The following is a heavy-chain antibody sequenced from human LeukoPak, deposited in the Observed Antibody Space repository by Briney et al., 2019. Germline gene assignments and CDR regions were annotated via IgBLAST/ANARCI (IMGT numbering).Heavy chain of an antibody. Sequence: GGSLRLSCVASGFTFSSYAMNWVRQAPGKGLEWGSGISSGTYYPDSVKGRFTISRDNSKNTLYLQMNSLRAEDTAVYYCTRGVAVAGSWYWFDPWGQGTLVTVSS. D-gene: IGHD6-19*01. J-gene: IGHJ5*02. CDR2: ISSGT. CDR1: GFTFSSYA. V-gene: IGHV3-23*01. CDR3: TRGVAVAGSWYWFDP.